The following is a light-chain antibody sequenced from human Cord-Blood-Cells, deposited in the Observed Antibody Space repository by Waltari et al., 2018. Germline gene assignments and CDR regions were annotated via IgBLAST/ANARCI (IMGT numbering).Light chain of an antibody. CDR3: CSYAGSSTFGV. CDR2: EGS. V-gene: IGLV2-23*03. Sequence: QSALTQPASVSGSPGQSITISCTGTSSDVGSYNLVSWYQQHPGKAPKLMIYEGSKRPSGVSNRFSGSKSGNTASLTISGLQAEDEAYYYCCSYAGSSTFGVFGGGTKLTVL. CDR1: SSDVGSYNL. J-gene: IGLJ3*02.